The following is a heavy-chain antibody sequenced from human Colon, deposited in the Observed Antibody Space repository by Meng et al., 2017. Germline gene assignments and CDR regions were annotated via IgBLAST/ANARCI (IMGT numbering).Heavy chain of an antibody. D-gene: IGHD5-24*01. CDR3: ARDSPLDGYSLLDY. V-gene: IGHV7-4-1*02. CDR1: GYTFTSYA. Sequence: LVHSGSELRQPGASVKVSCRPSGYTFTSYAINWVRQAPGQGPDWMGWIDPNTGNPTYDQGFTGRFVFSLDTSVSTAYLQINSLRADDTAVYYCARDSPLDGYSLLDYWGQGTLVTVSS. CDR2: IDPNTGNP. J-gene: IGHJ4*02.